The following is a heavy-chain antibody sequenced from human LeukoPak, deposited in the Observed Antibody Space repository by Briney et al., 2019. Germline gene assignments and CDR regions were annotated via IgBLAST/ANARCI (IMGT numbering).Heavy chain of an antibody. Sequence: GGSLRLSCAASGFIFSNYWMTWVCQAPGKGLEWVSTISGSGANTYYADSVRGRFTVSRDNSKNTLYLHMNSLRAEDTAVYYCGKERAGYTNPYYFDYWGQGTLVTVSS. V-gene: IGHV3-23*01. J-gene: IGHJ4*02. CDR1: GFIFSNYW. CDR2: ISGSGANT. CDR3: GKERAGYTNPYYFDY. D-gene: IGHD3-16*02.